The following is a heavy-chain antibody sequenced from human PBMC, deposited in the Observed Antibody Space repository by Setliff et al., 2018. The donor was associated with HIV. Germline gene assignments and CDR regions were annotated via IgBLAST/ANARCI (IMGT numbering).Heavy chain of an antibody. V-gene: IGHV4-4*02. Sequence: ASETLSLTCTVSGGSISSNWWRWVRQPPGKGLEWIGEIYHSGSTNYNASLKSRVTISVDKSKNQFSLKLSSVTAADTAVYYCASSNNFWSGPDYWGQGTLVTVSS. CDR2: IYHSGST. J-gene: IGHJ4*02. CDR1: GGSISSNW. D-gene: IGHD3-3*01. CDR3: ASSNNFWSGPDY.